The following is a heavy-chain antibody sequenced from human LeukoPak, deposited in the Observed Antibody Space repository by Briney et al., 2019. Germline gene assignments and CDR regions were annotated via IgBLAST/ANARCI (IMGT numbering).Heavy chain of an antibody. Sequence: GESLKISCAASGFTFSSYAMSWVRQAPGKGLEWVSAISGSGGSTYYADSVKGRFTISRDNSKNTLYLQMNSLRAEDTAVYYCAKAFEDYGDYFDYWGQGTLVTVSS. V-gene: IGHV3-23*01. J-gene: IGHJ4*02. CDR3: AKAFEDYGDYFDY. D-gene: IGHD4-17*01. CDR2: ISGSGGST. CDR1: GFTFSSYA.